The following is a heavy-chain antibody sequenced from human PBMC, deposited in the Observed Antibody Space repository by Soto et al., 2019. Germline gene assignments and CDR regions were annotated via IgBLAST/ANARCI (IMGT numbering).Heavy chain of an antibody. CDR3: AKCDWVFVKTSNYFFDY. J-gene: IGHJ4*02. V-gene: IGHV3-23*01. Sequence: EVQLLESGGGLVQPGGSLRLSCAASGFTFSNYAMSWVRQAPGKRLEWISAISSRGDNTHHPDSVRGRFTIPRDNSKNMLYLEISALRAEDTAVYYCAKCDWVFVKTSNYFFDYWGQGTLVTVSS. CDR1: GFTFSNYA. D-gene: IGHD3-9*01. CDR2: ISSRGDNT.